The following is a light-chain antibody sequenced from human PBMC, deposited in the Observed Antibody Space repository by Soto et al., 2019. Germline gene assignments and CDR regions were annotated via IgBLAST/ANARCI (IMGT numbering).Light chain of an antibody. CDR3: CSYTYSGTYV. V-gene: IGLV2-14*01. CDR1: ASDVGGYNY. J-gene: IGLJ1*01. Sequence: QSVLTQPASVSGSPGQSITISCAGTASDVGGYNYVSWYQHHPGKAPKLMIYEVTSRPSGVSSRFSGSKSGNTASLTISGLQTEDDGGYFCCSYTYSGTYVFGTGTKVTVL. CDR2: EVT.